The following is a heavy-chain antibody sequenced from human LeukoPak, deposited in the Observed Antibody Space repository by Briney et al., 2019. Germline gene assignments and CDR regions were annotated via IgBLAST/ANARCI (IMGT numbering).Heavy chain of an antibody. CDR2: IYASGST. V-gene: IGHV4-4*07. D-gene: IGHD6-19*01. Sequence: SANLSPTRTVSGRSISTYCGRCIRQPAGNGLEWIGRIYASGSTNYPPSLKSRLTMSVDTSKNPCSLKLSPVTAADTAVYYCARVGRDSSGWKGYNWFEPWGQGTLVTVSS. CDR1: GRSISTYC. J-gene: IGHJ5*02. CDR3: ARVGRDSSGWKGYNWFEP.